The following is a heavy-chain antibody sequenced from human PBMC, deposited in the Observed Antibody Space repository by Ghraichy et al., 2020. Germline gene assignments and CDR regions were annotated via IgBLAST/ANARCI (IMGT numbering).Heavy chain of an antibody. J-gene: IGHJ6*02. Sequence: GGSLRLSCGASGFTFSFYSMIWVRQAPGKGLEWVANIKQDGSEKYYVDSVKGRFTISRDNAKNSLYLQMNSLRVEDTAVYYCARRGVSARQRPATIYYYYGMDVWGQGTTVTVSS. CDR2: IKQDGSEK. CDR1: GFTFSFYS. CDR3: ARRGVSARQRPATIYYYYGMDV. V-gene: IGHV3-7*01. D-gene: IGHD6-6*01.